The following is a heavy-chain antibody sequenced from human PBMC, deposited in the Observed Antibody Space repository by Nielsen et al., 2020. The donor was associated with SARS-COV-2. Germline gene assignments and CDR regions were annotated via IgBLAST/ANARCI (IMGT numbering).Heavy chain of an antibody. D-gene: IGHD6-19*01. CDR1: GFTFSSYA. CDR3: ARDLGSSGRDY. Sequence: GESLKISCAASGFTFSSYAMHWVRQAPGKGLEWVAVISYDGSNKYYADSVKGRFTISRDNSKNTLYLQMNSLRAEDTAVYYCARDLGSSGRDYWGQGTLVTVSS. V-gene: IGHV3-30-3*01. CDR2: ISYDGSNK. J-gene: IGHJ4*02.